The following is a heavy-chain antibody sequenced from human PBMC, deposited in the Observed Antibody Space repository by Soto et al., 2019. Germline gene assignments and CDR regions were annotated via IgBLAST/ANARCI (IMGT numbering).Heavy chain of an antibody. CDR3: ARLGIVYYDFWSGYRLFDY. CDR1: GYSFTSYW. V-gene: IGHV5-51*01. Sequence: PGESLKISCKGSGYSFTSYWIGWVRQMPGKGLEWMGIIYPGDSDTRYSPSFQGQVTISADKSISTAYLQWSSLKASDTAMYYCARLGIVYYDFWSGYRLFDYWGQGTLVTVSS. J-gene: IGHJ4*02. D-gene: IGHD3-3*01. CDR2: IYPGDSDT.